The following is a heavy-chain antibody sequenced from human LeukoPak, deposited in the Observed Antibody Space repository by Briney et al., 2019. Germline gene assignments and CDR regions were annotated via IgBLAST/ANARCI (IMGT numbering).Heavy chain of an antibody. CDR3: ARDYGVVVTAMAGRRLKGSGWFDP. D-gene: IGHD2-21*02. CDR2: IYYSGST. V-gene: IGHV4-59*01. Sequence: SETLSLTCTVSGGSISSYYWSWIRQPPGKGLEWIGYIYYSGSTNYNPSLKSRVTISVDTSKNQFSLKLSSVTAADTAVYYCARDYGVVVTAMAGRRLKGSGWFDPWGQGTLVTVSS. J-gene: IGHJ5*02. CDR1: GGSISSYY.